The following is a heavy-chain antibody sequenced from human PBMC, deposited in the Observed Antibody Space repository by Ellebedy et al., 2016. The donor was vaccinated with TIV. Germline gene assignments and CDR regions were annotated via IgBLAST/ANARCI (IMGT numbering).Heavy chain of an antibody. Sequence: MPSETLSLTCAVYGGSFSGYYWSWIRQPPGKGLEWIGEINHSGSTNYNPSLQSRVTISVDTSKNQFSLKLSSVTAADTAVYYCARGRLVRADYWGQGTLVTVSS. D-gene: IGHD6-6*01. CDR1: GGSFSGYY. V-gene: IGHV4-34*01. CDR2: INHSGST. CDR3: ARGRLVRADY. J-gene: IGHJ4*02.